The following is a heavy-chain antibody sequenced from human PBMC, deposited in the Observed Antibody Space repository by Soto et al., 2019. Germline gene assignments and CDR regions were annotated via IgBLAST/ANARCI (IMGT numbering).Heavy chain of an antibody. CDR3: VRALTIARPGGIF. CDR1: CGSFSDYF. D-gene: IGHD6-6*01. CDR2: IDHSGRT. V-gene: IGHV4-34*01. Sequence: SETLSLTCAVSCGSFSDYFWTWIRQPPGMGLEWIGEIDHSGRTTYNPSLKSRVIISVDTSKYQFSLRLNSLTAADAGMYFCVRALTIARPGGIFWGQGTQVTVSS. J-gene: IGHJ4*02.